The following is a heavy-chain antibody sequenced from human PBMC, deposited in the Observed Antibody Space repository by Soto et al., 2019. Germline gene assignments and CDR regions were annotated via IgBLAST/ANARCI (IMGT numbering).Heavy chain of an antibody. V-gene: IGHV3-23*01. CDR3: ARVGYSYGYWAFFDY. J-gene: IGHJ4*02. D-gene: IGHD5-18*01. CDR2: ISGSGGST. Sequence: GGSLSLSCAASGFTFSSYAMSWVRQAPGKGLEWVSAISGSGGSTYYADSVKGRFTISRDNSKNTLYLQMNSLRAEDTAVYYCARVGYSYGYWAFFDYWGQGTLVTVSS. CDR1: GFTFSSYA.